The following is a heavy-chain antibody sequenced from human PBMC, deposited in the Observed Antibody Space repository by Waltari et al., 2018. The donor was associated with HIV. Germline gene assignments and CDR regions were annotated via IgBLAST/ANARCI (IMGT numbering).Heavy chain of an antibody. Sequence: LVESGGDLFQSGTSLRLSCEASRFSFSDYDMFWVRQAPGKGLEWVAVISNEGNDKKYVDSVKGRFNVSRDNVKNTLYLYMSRLRPEDTAVYYCVRETSGRDAFDIWGLGTQVIVSS. V-gene: IGHV3-30*15. CDR2: ISNEGNDK. D-gene: IGHD2-15*01. CDR3: VRETSGRDAFDI. CDR1: RFSFSDYD. J-gene: IGHJ3*02.